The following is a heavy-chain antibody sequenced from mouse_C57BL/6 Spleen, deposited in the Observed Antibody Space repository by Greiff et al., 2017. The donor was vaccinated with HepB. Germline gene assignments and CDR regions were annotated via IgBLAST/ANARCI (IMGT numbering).Heavy chain of an antibody. V-gene: IGHV1-61*01. CDR3: ARSRYDYDEEAWFAY. CDR1: GYTFTSYW. D-gene: IGHD2-4*01. Sequence: QVQLQQPGAELVRPGSSVKLSCKASGYTFTSYWMDWVKQRPGQGLEWIGNIYPSDSETHYNQKFKDKATLTVDKSSSTAYMQLSSLTSEDSAVYYCARSRYDYDEEAWFAYWGQGTLVTVSA. CDR2: IYPSDSET. J-gene: IGHJ3*01.